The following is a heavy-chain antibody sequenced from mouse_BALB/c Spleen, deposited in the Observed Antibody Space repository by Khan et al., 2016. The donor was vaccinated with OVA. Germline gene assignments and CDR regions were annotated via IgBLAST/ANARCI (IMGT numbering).Heavy chain of an antibody. CDR1: GYTFTSYT. J-gene: IGHJ3*01. D-gene: IGHD2-14*01. V-gene: IGHV1-4*01. CDR2: IYPSNDYT. CDR3: GREGAYYRSDGWFAY. Sequence: QVQLQQPGAELARPGASVKMSCKASGYTFTSYTMHWVKQRPGQGLEWIGYIYPSNDYTNYNQRFTDKATLTADKSSSTAYMQLSSLTSEDSAVYYCGREGAYYRSDGWFAYWGQGTLVTVSA.